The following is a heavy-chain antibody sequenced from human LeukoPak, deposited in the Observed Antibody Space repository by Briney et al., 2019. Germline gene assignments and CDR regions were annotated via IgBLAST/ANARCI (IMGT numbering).Heavy chain of an antibody. D-gene: IGHD5-18*01. CDR2: ISSTSTAI. CDR3: ARAIASYGDSAY. Sequence: GGSLRFSCAASGFKFGSFSMGWVRQAPGKGLEWLSYISSTSTAIYYADSLKGRFTISRDNAKNSLYLQMNSLRAEDTAVYYCARAIASYGDSAYWGQGTLVTVSS. J-gene: IGHJ4*02. V-gene: IGHV3-48*04. CDR1: GFKFGSFS.